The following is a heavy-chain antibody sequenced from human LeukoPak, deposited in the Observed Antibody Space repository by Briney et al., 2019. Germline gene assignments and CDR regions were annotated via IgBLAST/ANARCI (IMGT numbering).Heavy chain of an antibody. Sequence: GGSLRPSCAASGFTFSSYWMSWVRQAPGKGLEWVANIKQDGSEKYYVDSVKGRFTISRDNAKNSLYLQMNSLRAEDTAVYYCAREMDTAMVTDGRQPNDAFDIWGQGTMVTVSS. CDR3: AREMDTAMVTDGRQPNDAFDI. J-gene: IGHJ3*02. D-gene: IGHD5-18*01. V-gene: IGHV3-7*01. CDR1: GFTFSSYW. CDR2: IKQDGSEK.